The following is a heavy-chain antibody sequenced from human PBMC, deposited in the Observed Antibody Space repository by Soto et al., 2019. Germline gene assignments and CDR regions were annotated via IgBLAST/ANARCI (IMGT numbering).Heavy chain of an antibody. CDR1: GGYISSYY. CDR2: IYYSGST. V-gene: IGHV4-59*01. Sequence: SVTLCVTWTVSGGYISSYYWSWIRQTPGKGLEWIGYIYYSGSTNYNPSLKSRVTISVDTSKNQFSLKLSSVTAADTAVYYCASSNIAAAGFYYYGMDVWGRGTTVTVS. D-gene: IGHD6-13*01. CDR3: ASSNIAAAGFYYYGMDV. J-gene: IGHJ6*02.